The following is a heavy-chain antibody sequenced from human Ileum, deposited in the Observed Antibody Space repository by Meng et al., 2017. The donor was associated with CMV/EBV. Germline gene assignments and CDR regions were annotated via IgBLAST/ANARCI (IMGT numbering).Heavy chain of an antibody. CDR1: GSTFSSYS. CDR3: GGGVGSTSWDYYYGMDV. D-gene: IGHD2-2*01. Sequence: GESLKISCAASGSTFSSYSMNCVRQAPGKGLEWVSSISSSSSYIYYADSVKGRFTISRDNAKNSLYLQMNSLRAEDTAVYYCGGGVGSTSWDYYYGMDVWGQGTTVTVSS. V-gene: IGHV3-21*01. J-gene: IGHJ6*02. CDR2: ISSSSSYI.